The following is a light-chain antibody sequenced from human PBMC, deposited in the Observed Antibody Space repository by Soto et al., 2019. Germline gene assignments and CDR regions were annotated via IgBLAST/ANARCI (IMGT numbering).Light chain of an antibody. Sequence: IQLTQSPSSLSASVGDRVTITCRASQGVSSYLACYQQKPAKAPTLLIYAASTLRSGVPSRFSGSGSGTDFTLTISSLQPDDFATYYCQQYNSYSPLTFGRGTKVDIK. CDR1: QGVSSY. CDR2: AAS. J-gene: IGKJ4*01. CDR3: QQYNSYSPLT. V-gene: IGKV1-9*01.